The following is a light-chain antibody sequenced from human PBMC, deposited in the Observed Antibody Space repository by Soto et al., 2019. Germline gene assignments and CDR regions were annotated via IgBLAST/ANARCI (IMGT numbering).Light chain of an antibody. CDR2: DVT. J-gene: IGLJ2*01. Sequence: QSALTQPASVSGSPGQSITISCTGTSSDVGGYNYVSWYQQNPGKAPKLMIYDVTNRPSGVSNRFSGSKSGNTASLTISGLQAEDEADYYCSSYRSSSTFVVFGGGTKLTVL. V-gene: IGLV2-14*01. CDR3: SSYRSSSTFVV. CDR1: SSDVGGYNY.